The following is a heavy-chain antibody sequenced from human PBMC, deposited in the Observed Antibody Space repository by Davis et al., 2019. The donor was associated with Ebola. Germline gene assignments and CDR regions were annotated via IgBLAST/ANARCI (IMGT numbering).Heavy chain of an antibody. CDR3: ARNSWYYDSSGYFVSNYFDY. CDR1: GYTFTSYG. J-gene: IGHJ4*02. Sequence: AASVKVSCKASGYTFTSYGVSWVRQAPGQGLEWMGWISAYNGNTNYAQKFQGRVTMTTDTSTSTVYMELRSLRSDDTAVYHCARNSWYYDSSGYFVSNYFDYWGQGTLVTVST. CDR2: ISAYNGNT. D-gene: IGHD3-22*01. V-gene: IGHV1-18*04.